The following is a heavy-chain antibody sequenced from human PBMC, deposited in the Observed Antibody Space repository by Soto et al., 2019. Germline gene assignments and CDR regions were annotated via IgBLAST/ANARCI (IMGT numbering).Heavy chain of an antibody. D-gene: IGHD1-1*01. CDR1: GGTFSSYA. J-gene: IGHJ6*02. V-gene: IGHV1-69*13. Sequence: ASVKVSCKASGGTFSSYAISWVRQAPGQGLEWMGGIIPIFGTANYAQKFQGRVTITADESTSTAYMELSSLRSEDTAVYYCANWNAPYYYYGMDVSGQGTTVTGSS. CDR3: ANWNAPYYYYGMDV. CDR2: IIPIFGTA.